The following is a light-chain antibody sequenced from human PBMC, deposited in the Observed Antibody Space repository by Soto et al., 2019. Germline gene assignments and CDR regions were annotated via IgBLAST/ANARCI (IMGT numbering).Light chain of an antibody. J-gene: IGKJ5*01. CDR3: QQRSDRLPIT. CDR2: DAS. V-gene: IGKV3-11*01. CDR1: QSVSSH. Sequence: EIVLTQSPATLSLSPGERGTLSCRASQSVSSHLAWYQQKAGQAPRLLIYDASKRPTGIPARFSGSGSGTDFTLTISSLEPDDFAVYYCQQRSDRLPITFGQGTRLEIK.